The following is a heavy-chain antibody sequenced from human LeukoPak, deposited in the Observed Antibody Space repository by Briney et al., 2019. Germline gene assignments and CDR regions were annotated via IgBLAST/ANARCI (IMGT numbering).Heavy chain of an antibody. J-gene: IGHJ6*03. Sequence: SVKVSCKASGGTFSSYAISWVRQAPGQGLEWMGGIIPIFGTANYAQKFQGRATITADESTSTAYMELSSLRSEDTAVYYCARGAYDFWSGYRPHYYYYYMDVWGKGTTVTVSS. CDR3: ARGAYDFWSGYRPHYYYYYMDV. D-gene: IGHD3-3*01. CDR1: GGTFSSYA. CDR2: IIPIFGTA. V-gene: IGHV1-69*01.